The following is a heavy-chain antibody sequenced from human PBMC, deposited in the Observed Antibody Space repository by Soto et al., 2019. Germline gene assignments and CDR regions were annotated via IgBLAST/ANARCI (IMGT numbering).Heavy chain of an antibody. J-gene: IGHJ3*02. V-gene: IGHV4-59*01. CDR1: GGSISSYY. D-gene: IGHD5-18*01. Sequence: SETLSLTCTVSGGSISSYYWSWIRQPPGKGLEWIGYIYYSGSTNYNPSLKRRVTISVDTSKNQFSLKLSSVTAADTAVYYCAGAYSPPDAFDIWGQGTMVTVSS. CDR3: AGAYSPPDAFDI. CDR2: IYYSGST.